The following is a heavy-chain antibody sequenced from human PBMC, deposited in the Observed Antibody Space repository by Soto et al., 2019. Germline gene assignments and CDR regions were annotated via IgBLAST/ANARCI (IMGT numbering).Heavy chain of an antibody. V-gene: IGHV1-69*06. J-gene: IGHJ1*01. D-gene: IGHD3-22*01. CDR1: GATFSSYA. Sequence: SVKVSCKTSGATFSSYAITWVRQAPGQGLEWMGGIVPTVDTSTYAQKFQGRVTITADKFTNTVYMELSSLRSDDTAVYYCATDYYDSSGYSYFQHWGQGTLVTVSS. CDR3: ATDYYDSSGYSYFQH. CDR2: IVPTVDTS.